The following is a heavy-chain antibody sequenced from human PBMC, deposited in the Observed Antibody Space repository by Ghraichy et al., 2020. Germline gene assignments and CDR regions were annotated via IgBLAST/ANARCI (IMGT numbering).Heavy chain of an antibody. V-gene: IGHV3-23*01. D-gene: IGHD2-8*01. CDR2: MSAHGAST. J-gene: IGHJ1*01. CDR3: VKDETVMVISPEH. Sequence: GGSLRLSCAASGFAFSSHGMSWVRQASGKGLEWVSGMSAHGASTYYADSVKGRFIISRDNSESTLYLQMNSLRAEDTAVYHCVKDETVMVISPEHWGPGTLVTVSS. CDR1: GFAFSSHG.